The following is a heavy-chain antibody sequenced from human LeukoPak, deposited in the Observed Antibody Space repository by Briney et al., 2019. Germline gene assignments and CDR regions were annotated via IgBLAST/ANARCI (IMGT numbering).Heavy chain of an antibody. V-gene: IGHV4-34*01. CDR2: INHSGST. CDR1: GGSFSGYY. Sequence: SETLSLTCAVYGGSFSGYYWSWIRQPPGKGLEWIGEINHSGSTNYNPSLKSRVTISVDTSKNQFSLKLSSVTAADTAVYYCARRSIAVDAFDIWGQGTMVTVSS. D-gene: IGHD6-19*01. J-gene: IGHJ3*02. CDR3: ARRSIAVDAFDI.